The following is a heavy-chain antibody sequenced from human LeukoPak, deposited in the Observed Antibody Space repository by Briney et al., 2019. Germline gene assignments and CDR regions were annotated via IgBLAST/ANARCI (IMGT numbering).Heavy chain of an antibody. V-gene: IGHV3-23*01. CDR1: GFTFSSNA. Sequence: GGSLRLSCAASGFTFSSNAMSWVRQAPGKGLEGVSDISGSGGSTYYADSVKGRFTISRDNSKSTLNLQMNSLRVEDTAVYYCAKDPRASSAYYYDRLGYWGQGTLVTVSS. D-gene: IGHD3-22*01. CDR3: AKDPRASSAYYYDRLGY. CDR2: ISGSGGST. J-gene: IGHJ4*02.